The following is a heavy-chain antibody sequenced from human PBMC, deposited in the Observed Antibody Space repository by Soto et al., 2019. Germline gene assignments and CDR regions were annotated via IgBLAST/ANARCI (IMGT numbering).Heavy chain of an antibody. J-gene: IGHJ5*02. V-gene: IGHV4-39*07. CDR2: IYYSGST. CDR3: ARDRAVVPAKRNCNWFDP. D-gene: IGHD2-15*01. Sequence: SETLSLTCTVSGGSISSSSYYWGWIRQPPGKGLEWIGCIYYSGSTYYNPSLKSRVTISVDTSKNQFSLKLSSVTAADTAVYYCARDRAVVPAKRNCNWFDPWGQGTLVTVSS. CDR1: GGSISSSSYY.